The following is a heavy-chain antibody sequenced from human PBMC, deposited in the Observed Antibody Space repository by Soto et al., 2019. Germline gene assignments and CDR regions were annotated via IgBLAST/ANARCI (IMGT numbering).Heavy chain of an antibody. CDR2: IYYSGST. CDR3: ARRENEYYDILTGSPRFDY. J-gene: IGHJ4*02. V-gene: IGHV4-39*01. CDR1: GGSISSSSYY. Sequence: QLQLQESGPGLVKPSETLSLTCTVSGGSISSSSYYWGWIRQPPGKGLEWIGSIYYSGSTYYNPSLKSRVTISVDTSKNQFSLKLSSVTAADTAVYYCARRENEYYDILTGSPRFDYWGQGTLVTVSS. D-gene: IGHD3-9*01.